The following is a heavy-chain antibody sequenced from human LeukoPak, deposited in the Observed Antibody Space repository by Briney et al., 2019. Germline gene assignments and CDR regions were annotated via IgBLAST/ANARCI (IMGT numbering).Heavy chain of an antibody. J-gene: IGHJ4*02. D-gene: IGHD6-25*01. CDR3: AREALNSGAWIF. CDR2: TSTFNSRT. CDR1: GYSFTSYG. V-gene: IGHV1-18*01. Sequence: ATVTVSCTASGYSFTSYGIYWVWHAPGQGLEWMGWTSTFNSRTHTARNFQGRVTMTTDTSATTAYLEVPGLTSNDTAVYYCAREALNSGAWIFWGQGSLVTVSS.